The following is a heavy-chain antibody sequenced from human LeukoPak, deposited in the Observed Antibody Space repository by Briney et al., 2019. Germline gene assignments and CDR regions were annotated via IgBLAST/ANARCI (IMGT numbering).Heavy chain of an antibody. Sequence: ASVTVSCKVSGYTLTEMSLHWVRQAAGQGLEWMGGSDPEDGKTSYAQKFQGRVTMTEDTSTDTASMELSSLMAEDTAVYYCATYPWYGTSANHPFDVWGQGTMVTVSS. CDR1: GYTLTEMS. CDR2: SDPEDGKT. J-gene: IGHJ3*01. CDR3: ATYPWYGTSANHPFDV. V-gene: IGHV1-24*01. D-gene: IGHD6-13*01.